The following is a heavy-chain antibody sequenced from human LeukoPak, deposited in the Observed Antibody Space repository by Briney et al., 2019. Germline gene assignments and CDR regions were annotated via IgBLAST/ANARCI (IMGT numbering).Heavy chain of an antibody. V-gene: IGHV4-59*01. CDR2: VYYSGST. CDR3: ARGSFWYDSSGYYPFDY. CDR1: GGSISSSF. Sequence: SETLSLTCTVSGGSISSSFWSWIRQPPGKGLEWIGYVYYSGSTNYNPSLKSRVTISVDTSKNQFSLKLSSVTAADTAVYYCARGSFWYDSSGYYPFDYWGQGTLVTASS. J-gene: IGHJ4*02. D-gene: IGHD3-22*01.